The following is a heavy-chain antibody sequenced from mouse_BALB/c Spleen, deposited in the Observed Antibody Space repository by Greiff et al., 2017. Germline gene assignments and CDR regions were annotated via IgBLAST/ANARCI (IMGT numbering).Heavy chain of an antibody. V-gene: IGHV1S22*01. CDR1: GYTFTSYW. CDR3: TRSADMDY. CDR2: LYPGSGST. J-gene: IGHJ4*01. Sequence: LQQPGSELVRPGASVKLSCKASGYTFTSYWMHWVKQRPGQGLEWIGNLYPGSGSTNYDEKFKSKATLTVDTSSSTAYMQLSSLTSEDSAVYYCTRSADMDYWGQGTSVTVSS.